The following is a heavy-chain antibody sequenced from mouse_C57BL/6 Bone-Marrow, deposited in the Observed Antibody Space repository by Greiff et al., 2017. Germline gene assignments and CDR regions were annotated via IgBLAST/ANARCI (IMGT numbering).Heavy chain of an antibody. D-gene: IGHD2-3*01. V-gene: IGHV5-16*01. CDR1: GFTFSDYY. CDR3: ARIRIYDGPDWYFDV. CDR2: INYDGSST. Sequence: EVQRVESEGGLVQPGSSMKLSCTASGFTFSDYYMAWVRQVPEKGLEWVANINYDGSSTYYLDSLKSRFIISRDNAKNILYLQMSSLKSEDTATYYCARIRIYDGPDWYFDVWGTGTTVTVSS. J-gene: IGHJ1*03.